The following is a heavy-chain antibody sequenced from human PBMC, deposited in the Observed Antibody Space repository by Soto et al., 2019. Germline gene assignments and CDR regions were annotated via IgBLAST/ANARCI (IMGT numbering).Heavy chain of an antibody. CDR3: TTDIYSGYDRFDY. D-gene: IGHD5-12*01. CDR2: IKSKTDGGTT. Sequence: PVGSLRLSCAASGFTFSNAWMSWVRQAPGKGLEWVGRIKSKTDGGTTDYAAPVKGRFTISRDDSKNTLYLQMNSLKTEDTAVYYCTTDIYSGYDRFDYWGQGTLVTVSS. CDR1: GFTFSNAW. V-gene: IGHV3-15*01. J-gene: IGHJ4*02.